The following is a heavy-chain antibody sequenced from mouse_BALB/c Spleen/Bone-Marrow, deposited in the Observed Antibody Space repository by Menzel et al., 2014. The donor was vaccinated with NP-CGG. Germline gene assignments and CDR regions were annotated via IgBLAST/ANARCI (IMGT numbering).Heavy chain of an antibody. CDR3: ARFPIYYGNYGAMDY. V-gene: IGHV1S41*01. Sequence: DLVKPAASVKLSCKASGYTFTSYWINWIKQRPGQGLEWIGRIAPGSGSTYYNEMLKGKATLTVDKSSSTAYMQLSSLSSEDSAVYFCARFPIYYGNYGAMDYWVQGTSVTVSS. J-gene: IGHJ4*01. D-gene: IGHD2-1*01. CDR1: GYTFTSYW. CDR2: IAPGSGST.